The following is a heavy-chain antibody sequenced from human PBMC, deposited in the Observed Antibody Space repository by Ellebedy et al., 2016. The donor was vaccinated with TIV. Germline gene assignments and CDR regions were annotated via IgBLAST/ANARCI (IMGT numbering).Heavy chain of an antibody. CDR1: GFTGFTFSNAW. Sequence: PGGSLRPSCAAPGFTGFTFSNAWMSWVRQAPGKGLEWVGRIKTKSDGGTTDYAAPVKGRFTISRDDSKNTLYLQMNSLKTEDTAVYYCTTVRSLIVRGVKVFLDYWGQGTLVTVSS. V-gene: IGHV3-15*01. J-gene: IGHJ4*02. CDR3: TTVRSLIVRGVKVFLDY. CDR2: IKTKSDGGTT. D-gene: IGHD3-10*01.